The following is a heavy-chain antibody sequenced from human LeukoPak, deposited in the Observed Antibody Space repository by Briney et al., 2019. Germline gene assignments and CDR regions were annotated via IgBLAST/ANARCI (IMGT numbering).Heavy chain of an antibody. CDR3: ARVTYYYDSSGYYYDLYYFDY. Sequence: ASVKVSCKASGYTFTSYGISWVRQAPGQGLEWMGWICAYNGNTNYAQKLQGRVTMTTDTSTSTAYMELRSLRSDDTAVYYCARVTYYYDSSGYYYDLYYFDYWGQGTLVTVSS. CDR1: GYTFTSYG. J-gene: IGHJ4*02. V-gene: IGHV1-18*01. CDR2: ICAYNGNT. D-gene: IGHD3-22*01.